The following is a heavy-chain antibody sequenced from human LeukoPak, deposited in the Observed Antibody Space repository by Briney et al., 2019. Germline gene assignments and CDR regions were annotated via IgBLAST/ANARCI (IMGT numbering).Heavy chain of an antibody. D-gene: IGHD5-12*01. V-gene: IGHV3-74*01. CDR1: GFTFNNYW. Sequence: RPGGSLRLSCAASGFTFNNYWMHWVRQAPGKGLVWVSLINADGSSTSYADSVKGRFTISRDNAKNTLYLQMNSLRAEDTAVYYCARDKGYDVDYWGQGTLVTVSS. CDR3: ARDKGYDVDY. CDR2: INADGSST. J-gene: IGHJ4*02.